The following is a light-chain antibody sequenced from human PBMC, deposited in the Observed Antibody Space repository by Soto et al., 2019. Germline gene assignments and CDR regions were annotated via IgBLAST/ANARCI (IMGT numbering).Light chain of an antibody. Sequence: EIVLTQSPGTLSLSPGERATFSCRASQSVSSSYLAWYQQKPGQAPRLLIYGASSRATGIPDRLSGSGSGTDFTLTISRVEPEDFAVYYCHQYASSPWTFGQGTKVEI. J-gene: IGKJ1*01. CDR3: HQYASSPWT. CDR1: QSVSSSY. V-gene: IGKV3-20*01. CDR2: GAS.